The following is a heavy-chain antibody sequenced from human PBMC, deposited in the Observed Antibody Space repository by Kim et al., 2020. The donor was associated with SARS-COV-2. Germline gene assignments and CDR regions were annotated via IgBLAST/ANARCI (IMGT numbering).Heavy chain of an antibody. Sequence: GGSLRLSCAASGFTFSSYGMHWVRQAPGKGLVWVAVIWYDGSIIYYADSVKGRFTISRDNSKNTLYLQMNSLRAEDTAVYFCAKAHDFAGTLGYFDLWG. CDR3: AKAHDFAGTLGYFDL. CDR1: GFTFSSYG. V-gene: IGHV3-33*06. D-gene: IGHD6-13*01. CDR2: IWYDGSII. J-gene: IGHJ2*01.